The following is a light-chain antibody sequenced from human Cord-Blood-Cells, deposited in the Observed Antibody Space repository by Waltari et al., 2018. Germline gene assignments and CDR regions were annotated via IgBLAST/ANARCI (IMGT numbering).Light chain of an antibody. J-gene: IGKJ3*01. CDR2: WAS. CDR1: PSVLYSSNNKNY. CDR3: QQYYSTPPT. Sequence: DIVMTQSPDSLAVSLGERATINCKSSPSVLYSSNNKNYVAWYQQKPGQPPKLLIYWASTRESGVPDRVSGSGSGTDFTLTISSLQAEDVAVYYCQQYYSTPPTFGPGTKVDIK. V-gene: IGKV4-1*01.